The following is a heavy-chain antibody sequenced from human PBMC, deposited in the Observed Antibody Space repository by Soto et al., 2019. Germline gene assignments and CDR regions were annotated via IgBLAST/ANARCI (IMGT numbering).Heavy chain of an antibody. V-gene: IGHV4-30-2*01. Sequence: QLQLQESGSGLVKPSQTLSLTCAVSGGSISSGGYSWSWIRQPPGKVLEWIWYINHSGSTNYNPSLNSRVKISVGRSKNQLSLKLCSVTAADTAVSYSARVESWLRFNWFDPWGQGTLVTVSS. J-gene: IGHJ5*02. CDR2: INHSGST. D-gene: IGHD5-12*01. CDR3: ARVESWLRFNWFDP. CDR1: GGSISSGGYS.